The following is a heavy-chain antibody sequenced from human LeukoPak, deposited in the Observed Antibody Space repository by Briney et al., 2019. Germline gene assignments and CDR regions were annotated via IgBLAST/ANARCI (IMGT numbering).Heavy chain of an antibody. CDR1: GGSFSGYY. V-gene: IGHV4-34*01. CDR2: INHSGST. Sequence: PSETLSLTCAVYGGSFSGYYWSWIRQPPGKGLEWIGEINHSGSTNYNPSLKSRVTISVDTSKNQFSLKLSSVTAADTAVYYCARGVEMATIVFDYWGQGTLVTVSS. CDR3: ARGVEMATIVFDY. J-gene: IGHJ4*02. D-gene: IGHD5-24*01.